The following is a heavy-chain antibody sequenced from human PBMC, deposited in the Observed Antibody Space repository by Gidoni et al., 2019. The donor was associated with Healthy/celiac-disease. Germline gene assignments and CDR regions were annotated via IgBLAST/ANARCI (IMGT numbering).Heavy chain of an antibody. J-gene: IGHJ4*02. V-gene: IGHV1-3*01. CDR1: GYTFTSYA. CDR3: ARGSYSSGWYGY. D-gene: IGHD6-19*01. CDR2: INAGNGNT. Sequence: QVQLVQSGAAVKKPGASVQVSCKASGYTFTSYAMHWVRQAPGQRLEWMGWINAGNGNTKYSQKFQGRVTITRDTSASTAYMELSSLRSEDTAVYYCARGSYSSGWYGYWGQGTLVTVSS.